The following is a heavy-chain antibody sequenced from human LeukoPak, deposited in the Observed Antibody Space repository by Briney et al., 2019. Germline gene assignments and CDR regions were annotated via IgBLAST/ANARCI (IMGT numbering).Heavy chain of an antibody. CDR1: VPTFTSYA. J-gene: IGHJ3*02. CDR3: AGFFYDSSGAAFDI. CDR2: FIPVYGSA. V-gene: IGHV1-69*05. Sequence: ASVKVSCKASVPTFTSYAINWVRQAPGQGVEWMGGFIPVYGSATYAQDFQGRVTFTTDESTDTAFMELSNLKSDDTAVFYCAGFFYDSSGAAFDIWGQGTMVTVSS. D-gene: IGHD3-22*01.